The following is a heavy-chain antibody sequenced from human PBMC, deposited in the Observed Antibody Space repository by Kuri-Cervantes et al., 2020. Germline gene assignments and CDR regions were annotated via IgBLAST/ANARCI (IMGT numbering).Heavy chain of an antibody. D-gene: IGHD2-15*01. V-gene: IGHV3-30-3*01. CDR1: GFTFSSYA. J-gene: IGHJ4*02. CDR2: ISYDGSNK. Sequence: GGSLRLSCAASGFTFSSYAMHWVRQAPGKGLEWVAVISYDGSNKYYADSVKGRFTISRDSSKNTLYLQMNSLRAEDTAVYYCARDPCSGGSCYRNIDYWGQGTLVTVSS. CDR3: ARDPCSGGSCYRNIDY.